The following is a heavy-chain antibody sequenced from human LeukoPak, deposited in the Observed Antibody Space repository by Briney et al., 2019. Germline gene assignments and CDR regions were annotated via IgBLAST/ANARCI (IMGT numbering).Heavy chain of an antibody. Sequence: GGSLRPSCAGSGFTFSDYWVDWVRQAPGKGLEWVANINKDGTEKNYLESVKGRFTISRDNAKNSLYLQMNNLRAEDTAVYYCARNRGWQQFDYWGQGTLVTVSS. D-gene: IGHD5-24*01. J-gene: IGHJ4*02. V-gene: IGHV3-7*01. CDR3: ARNRGWQQFDY. CDR1: GFTFSDYW. CDR2: INKDGTEK.